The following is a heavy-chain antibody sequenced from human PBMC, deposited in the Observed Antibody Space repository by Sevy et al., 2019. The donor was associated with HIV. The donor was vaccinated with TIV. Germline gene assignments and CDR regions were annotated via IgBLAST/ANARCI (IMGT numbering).Heavy chain of an antibody. J-gene: IGHJ4*02. V-gene: IGHV3-64D*06. CDR2: ISGNGGST. CDR1: GFTFSSYA. D-gene: IGHD5-18*01. Sequence: GGSLRLSCSASGFTFSSYAMHWVRQAPGKGLEYVSAISGNGGSTYYADSVKGRFTISRDNSKNTLYLQMSSMRAEDTAVYYCVKQNAKIQPAFDYWGQGTLVTVSS. CDR3: VKQNAKIQPAFDY.